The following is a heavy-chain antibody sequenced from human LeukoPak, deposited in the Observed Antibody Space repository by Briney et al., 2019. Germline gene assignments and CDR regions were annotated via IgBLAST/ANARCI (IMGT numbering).Heavy chain of an antibody. Sequence: GASVKVSCKASGGTFSSYAISWVRQAPGQGLDWMGRIIPILGIANYAQKFQGRVTITADKSTSTAYMELSSLRSEDTAVYYCARAAAGGSNAFDIWGQGTMVTVSS. CDR1: GGTFSSYA. J-gene: IGHJ3*02. CDR3: ARAAAGGSNAFDI. CDR2: IIPILGIA. D-gene: IGHD6-25*01. V-gene: IGHV1-69*04.